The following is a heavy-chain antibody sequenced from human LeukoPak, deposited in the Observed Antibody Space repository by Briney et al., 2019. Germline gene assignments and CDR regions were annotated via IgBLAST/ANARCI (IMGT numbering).Heavy chain of an antibody. CDR2: IYTSGSA. V-gene: IGHV4-4*07. CDR3: ASLIGDSTPPNNYYYYYMDV. D-gene: IGHD6-13*01. Sequence: GSLRLSCAASGFTVSSNYMSWIRQPAGKGLEWIGRIYTSGSANYNPSLKSRVTISVDTSKNQFSLKLSSVTAADTAVYYCASLIGDSTPPNNYYYYYMDVWGKGTTVTVSS. J-gene: IGHJ6*03. CDR1: GFTVSSNY.